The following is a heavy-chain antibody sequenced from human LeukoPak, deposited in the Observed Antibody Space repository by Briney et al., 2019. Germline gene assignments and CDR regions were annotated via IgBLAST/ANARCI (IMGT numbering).Heavy chain of an antibody. D-gene: IGHD1-1*01. V-gene: IGHV3-11*06. J-gene: IGHJ4*02. CDR2: IWISSGNT. Sequence: GGSLRLSCVASGFSFSDSWMSWVRQAPGKGLEGISYIWISSGNTKYADSVKGRFTISGDSAKNSLYLQMNSLRVEDTAVYYCARDYNYAFDNWGQGTLVTVSS. CDR1: GFSFSDSW. CDR3: ARDYNYAFDN.